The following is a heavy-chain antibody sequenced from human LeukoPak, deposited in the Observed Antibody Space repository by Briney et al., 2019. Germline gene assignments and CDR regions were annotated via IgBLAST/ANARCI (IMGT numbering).Heavy chain of an antibody. Sequence: PSETLSLTCTVSGGSISSSSYYWGWIRQPPGKGLEWIGSIYYTGSAYYNPSLKSRVTMSVDTSKNQFSLRLSSVTAADTAVYSCARHPERYSYFDYWVQGTLVTVSS. J-gene: IGHJ4*02. D-gene: IGHD5-18*01. CDR1: GGSISSSSYY. V-gene: IGHV4-39*01. CDR2: IYYTGSA. CDR3: ARHPERYSYFDY.